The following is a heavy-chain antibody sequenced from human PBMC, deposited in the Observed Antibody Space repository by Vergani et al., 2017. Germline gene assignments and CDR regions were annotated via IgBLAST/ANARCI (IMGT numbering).Heavy chain of an antibody. J-gene: IGHJ3*02. Sequence: EVQLVESGGGLVQPGRSLRFSCAAPGFTFDDYAMHGVRQAPGKGLEWVSGISWNSGSIGNADSVKGRFTISRDNAKNSLYLQMNSLRAEDTALYYCAKDNTGAGSYGGDDAFDIWGQGTMVTVSS. CDR3: AKDNTGAGSYGGDDAFDI. D-gene: IGHD1-26*01. CDR2: ISWNSGSI. V-gene: IGHV3-9*01. CDR1: GFTFDDYA.